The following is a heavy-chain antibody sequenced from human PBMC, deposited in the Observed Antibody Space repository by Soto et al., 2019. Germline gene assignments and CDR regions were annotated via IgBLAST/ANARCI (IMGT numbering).Heavy chain of an antibody. V-gene: IGHV5-51*01. CDR2: IFPPGCSI. D-gene: IGHD4-4*01. CDR3: ARLGSYLQPIDY. J-gene: IGHJ4*02. Sequence: GESLKISCQTSGYTFTNYWIHWVRHMPGRGLEWVAVIFPPGCSIRYTSSFEGQFTISSDRPIASAYLQLTSLKASDTAIYFCARLGSYLQPIDYWGQGTTVTVSS. CDR1: GYTFTNYW.